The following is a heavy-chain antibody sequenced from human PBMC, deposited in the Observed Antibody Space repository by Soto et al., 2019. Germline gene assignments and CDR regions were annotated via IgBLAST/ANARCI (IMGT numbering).Heavy chain of an antibody. CDR1: GYSFTSYW. V-gene: IGHV5-51*01. CDR3: ARIDYGDYVSPHWYFDL. D-gene: IGHD4-17*01. J-gene: IGHJ2*01. Sequence: GESLKISCKGSGYSFTSYWIGWVRQMPGKGLEWMGIIYPGDSDTRYSPSFQGQVTISADKSLSTAYLQWSSLSASDTAMYYCARIDYGDYVSPHWYFDLWGRGTLVTVSS. CDR2: IYPGDSDT.